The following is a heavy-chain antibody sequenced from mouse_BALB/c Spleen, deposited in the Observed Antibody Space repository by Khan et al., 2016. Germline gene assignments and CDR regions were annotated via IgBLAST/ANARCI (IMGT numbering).Heavy chain of an antibody. CDR3: ARWIYDYTVMDY. J-gene: IGHJ4*01. Sequence: EVQLQESGPGLVKPSQSLSLTCTVTGYSITSDFAWNWIRQFPGNRLEWMGYISYSGATNYNPFLKSRISISRDSSKNQFFLYLTSVTTEDTATYYCARWIYDYTVMDYWGQGTSVTVSS. V-gene: IGHV3-2*02. CDR2: ISYSGAT. CDR1: GYSITSDFA. D-gene: IGHD2-4*01.